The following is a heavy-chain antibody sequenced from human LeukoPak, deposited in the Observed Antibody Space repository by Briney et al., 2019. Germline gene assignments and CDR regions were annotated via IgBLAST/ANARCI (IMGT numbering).Heavy chain of an antibody. J-gene: IGHJ4*02. CDR3: ARRNSGSPFDY. CDR2: IYYSGST. Sequence: SETLSLTCTVSGGSISSYYWSWIRQPPGKGLEWIGYIYYSGSTNYNPSLKSRVTISVDMSKNQFSLKLSSVTAADTAVYYCARRNSGSPFDYWGQGTLVTVSS. CDR1: GGSISSYY. V-gene: IGHV4-59*12. D-gene: IGHD1-26*01.